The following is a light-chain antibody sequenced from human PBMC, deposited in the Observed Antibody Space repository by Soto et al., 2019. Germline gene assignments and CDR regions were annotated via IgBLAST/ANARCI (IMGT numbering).Light chain of an antibody. CDR2: EAS. CDR3: QQLNTFPFT. J-gene: IGKJ5*01. V-gene: IGKV1-9*01. Sequence: IQLTQSPSSLSASVGDRVTITCRASQGISSYLGWYQQKPGKAPKLMIYEASTLQSGVPSRFSGSGSGTEFTLTISGLLPEDFATYHCQQLNTFPFTFGQGTRLEIK. CDR1: QGISSY.